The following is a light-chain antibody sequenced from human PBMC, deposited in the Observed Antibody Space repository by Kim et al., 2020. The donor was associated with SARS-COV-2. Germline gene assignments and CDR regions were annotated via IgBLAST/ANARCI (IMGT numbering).Light chain of an antibody. CDR3: QQSDITPYT. CDR1: QSITNY. Sequence: DIQMTQSPSSLSASVGDRVTITCRASQSITNYLNWYQQKPGKAPNLLIYTASSLQTGVPSRFSGSGSGTDFTLTISSLQPEDSATYYCQQSDITPYTFGQGTKLEL. V-gene: IGKV1-39*01. CDR2: TAS. J-gene: IGKJ2*01.